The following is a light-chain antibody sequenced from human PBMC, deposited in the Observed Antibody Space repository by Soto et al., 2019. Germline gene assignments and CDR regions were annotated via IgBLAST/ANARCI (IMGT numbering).Light chain of an antibody. J-gene: IGKJ2*01. Sequence: EIVLTQFPGTLSLSPGARATLSCRASQSVNTDYVAWYQQKRGQAPRLLIYGASRRATGIPDRFSGSASGTYLTLTISRVEPEDLAVYFCQVYGNAALYTFGQGTQLEIK. CDR2: GAS. V-gene: IGKV3-20*01. CDR3: QVYGNAALYT. CDR1: QSVNTDY.